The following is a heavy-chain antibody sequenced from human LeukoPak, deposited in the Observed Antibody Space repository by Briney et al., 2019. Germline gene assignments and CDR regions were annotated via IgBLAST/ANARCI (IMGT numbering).Heavy chain of an antibody. D-gene: IGHD3-10*01. CDR2: ISSSGST. V-gene: IGHV4-4*07. CDR3: ARAGESRKTMVRGVYYDYYGMDV. J-gene: IGHJ6*02. Sequence: SETLSLTCTVSGGSISSSYWSWIRQPAGKGLEWIGRISSSGSTKYNPSLKSRVSMSVDTSKSQFSLKLSSVTAADTAVYYCARAGESRKTMVRGVYYDYYGMDVWGQGTTVTVSS. CDR1: GGSISSSY.